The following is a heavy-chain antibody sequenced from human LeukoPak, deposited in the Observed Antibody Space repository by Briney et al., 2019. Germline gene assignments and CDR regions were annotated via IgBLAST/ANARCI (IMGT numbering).Heavy chain of an antibody. CDR1: GFTFSNLA. CDR2: ITGYGAT. Sequence: GGSLRLSCAASGFTFSNLAMMWVRQAPGTGLQWVSTITGYGATFYADSVRGRFTIFRDTSMNTLFLQMNSLGAEDTAVYYCAKGAAASKVDWFDPWGQGTLVTVSS. D-gene: IGHD6-13*01. J-gene: IGHJ5*02. CDR3: AKGAAASKVDWFDP. V-gene: IGHV3-23*01.